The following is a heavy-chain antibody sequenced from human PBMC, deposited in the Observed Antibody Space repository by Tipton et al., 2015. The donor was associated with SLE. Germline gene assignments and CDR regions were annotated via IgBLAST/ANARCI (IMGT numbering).Heavy chain of an antibody. V-gene: IGHV4-38-2*02. CDR1: AYSISTGYH. Sequence: TLSLTCAVSAYSISTGYHWGWIRQPPGKGLEWIARIHHSGNTYYNPSLKSRVTISLDTSKNQFSLKLNSVTAADTAVYFCAREGGYAGSGSYGTVWGQGTTVTVSS. D-gene: IGHD3-10*01. J-gene: IGHJ6*02. CDR2: IHHSGNT. CDR3: AREGGYAGSGSYGTV.